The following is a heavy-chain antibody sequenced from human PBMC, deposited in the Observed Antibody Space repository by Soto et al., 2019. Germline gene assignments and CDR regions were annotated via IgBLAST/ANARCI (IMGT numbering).Heavy chain of an antibody. CDR2: IGSKGETYAT. CDR1: GFTFGASA. V-gene: IGHV3-73*01. J-gene: IGHJ4*02. CDR3: AREIGYSSTWPAY. D-gene: IGHD6-13*01. Sequence: PGGSLRLSCAASGFTFGASALQWVRQASGKGLEWLGRIGSKGETYATTYAASVKGRFTVSRDNSRNTLYLQMNSLRVEDTAVYFCAREIGYSSTWPAYWGQGTLVTVSS.